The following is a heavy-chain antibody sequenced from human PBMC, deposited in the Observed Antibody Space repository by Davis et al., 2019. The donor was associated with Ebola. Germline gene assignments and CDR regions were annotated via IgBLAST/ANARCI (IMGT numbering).Heavy chain of an antibody. D-gene: IGHD1-26*01. Sequence: GESLKISCAASGFTFSSYGMHWVRQAPGKGLEWVAVIWYDGSNKYYADSVKGRFTISRDNSKNTLYLQMNSLRAEDTAVYYCAREGVGATTGLEIWGQGTMVTVSS. CDR2: IWYDGSNK. J-gene: IGHJ3*02. CDR3: AREGVGATTGLEI. V-gene: IGHV3-33*01. CDR1: GFTFSSYG.